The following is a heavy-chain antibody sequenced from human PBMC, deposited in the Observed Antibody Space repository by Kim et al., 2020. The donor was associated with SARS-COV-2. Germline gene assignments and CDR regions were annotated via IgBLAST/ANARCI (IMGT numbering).Heavy chain of an antibody. CDR2: IKQGGSEK. V-gene: IGHV3-7*03. D-gene: IGHD2-8*01. CDR1: GFAFSSHW. CDR3: VRGPAYGVRADYFDS. J-gene: IGHJ4*02. Sequence: GGSLRLSCAASGFAFSSHWMIWVRQAPGKGLEWVANIKQGGSEKNYVDSVKGRFTISRDDAKNSLYLQMDSLRFEDTAIYYCVRGPAYGVRADYFDSWGQGTLVTVSS.